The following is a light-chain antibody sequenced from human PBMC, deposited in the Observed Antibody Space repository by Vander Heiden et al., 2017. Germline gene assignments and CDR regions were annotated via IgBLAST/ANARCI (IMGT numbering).Light chain of an antibody. CDR3: QSYDSRLSGSV. V-gene: IGLV1-40*01. CDR2: GNS. J-gene: IGLJ3*02. Sequence: QSVLTQPPSVSGAPGPRVTISCHGSNSNIGAGYDVHWYQQLPGTAPKLLIFGNSNRPSGVPDRFSGSKSGTSASLALTGLQAEDEADYYCQSYDSRLSGSVFGGGTKLTVL. CDR1: NSNIGAGYD.